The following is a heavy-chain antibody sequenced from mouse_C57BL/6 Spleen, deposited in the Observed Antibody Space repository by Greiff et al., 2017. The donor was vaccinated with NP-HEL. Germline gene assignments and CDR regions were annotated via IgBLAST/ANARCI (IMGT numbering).Heavy chain of an antibody. Sequence: EVQLQQSGGGLVKPGGSLKLSCAASGFTFSSYAMSWVRQTPEKRLEWVATISDGGSYTYYPDNVKGRFTISRDNAKNNLYLQMSHLKSEDTAMYYCARDKGPVLFDYFDYWGQGTTLTVSS. CDR1: GFTFSSYA. J-gene: IGHJ2*01. CDR3: ARDKGPVLFDYFDY. CDR2: ISDGGSYT. V-gene: IGHV5-4*01. D-gene: IGHD1-1*01.